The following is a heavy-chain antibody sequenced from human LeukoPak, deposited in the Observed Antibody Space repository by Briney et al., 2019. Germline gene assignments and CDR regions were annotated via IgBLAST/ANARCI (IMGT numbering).Heavy chain of an antibody. Sequence: GRSLRLSCAASGFTFDDYAMHWVRQAPGKGLEWVSGISWDSVHIGYADSVKGRFTISRDNAKNSLYLQTNSLRAEDTALYYCVKEPTAKYYFDYWGQGTLVTV. D-gene: IGHD2-21*02. CDR1: GFTFDDYA. CDR3: VKEPTAKYYFDY. J-gene: IGHJ4*02. V-gene: IGHV3-9*01. CDR2: ISWDSVHI.